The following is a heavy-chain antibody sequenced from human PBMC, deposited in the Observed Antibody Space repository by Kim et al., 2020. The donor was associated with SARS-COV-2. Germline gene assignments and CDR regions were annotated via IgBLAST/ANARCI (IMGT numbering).Heavy chain of an antibody. CDR3: AKEEGSGYSSGWTYYYYGMDV. Sequence: GGSLRLSCAASGFTFSSYGMHWVRQAPGKGLEWVADISYDGSNEYYADSVKGRFTISRDNSKNTLYLQMNSLRAEDTAVYYCAKEEGSGYSSGWTYYYYGMDVWGQGTTVTVSS. CDR2: ISYDGSNE. J-gene: IGHJ6*02. V-gene: IGHV3-30*18. D-gene: IGHD6-19*01. CDR1: GFTFSSYG.